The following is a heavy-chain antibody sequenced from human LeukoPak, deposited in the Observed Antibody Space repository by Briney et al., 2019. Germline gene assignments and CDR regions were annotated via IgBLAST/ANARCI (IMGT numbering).Heavy chain of an antibody. D-gene: IGHD3-3*01. V-gene: IGHV3-11*06. CDR1: GFTFSNYY. CDR2: ISSRRSHT. J-gene: IGHJ4*02. CDR3: ARDDCGSGYYRGYFDY. Sequence: AGSLRLSCAASGFTFSNYYMSWIRQAPGKGLEWVSYISSRRSHTNYAESVKGRFTISRDNAKNSLYLQMHSLRAEGTAVYYCARDDCGSGYYRGYFDYWGQGTLVTVSS.